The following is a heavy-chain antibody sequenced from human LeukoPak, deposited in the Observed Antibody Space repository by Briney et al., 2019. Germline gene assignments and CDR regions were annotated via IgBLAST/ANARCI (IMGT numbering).Heavy chain of an antibody. J-gene: IGHJ1*01. V-gene: IGHV4-39*01. D-gene: IGHD3-22*01. CDR2: IYYSGRT. CDR1: GDSVSRSDSY. Sequence: SETLCLTCSVSGDSVSRSDSYWDWIRQPPGKGLEWIGTIYYSGRTYYSPSLKSRVTMSVGPSNNQFSLNLRSVTAADTAVYYCARRRYYDGSGYLEWGQGTLLSVSS. CDR3: ARRRYYDGSGYLE.